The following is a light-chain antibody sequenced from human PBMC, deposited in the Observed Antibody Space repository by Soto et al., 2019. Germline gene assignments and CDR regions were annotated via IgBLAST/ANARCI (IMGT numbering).Light chain of an antibody. CDR1: QSISSY. Sequence: DIQMTQSPSSLSASVGDRVTITCRASQSISSYLNWYQQKPGKAPTLLIYAASSLQSGVPSRFGGSGSGTDFTLTIRSLQPEDFATYYCQQSYTTPLTFGPGTKVDIK. CDR3: QQSYTTPLT. CDR2: AAS. J-gene: IGKJ3*01. V-gene: IGKV1-39*01.